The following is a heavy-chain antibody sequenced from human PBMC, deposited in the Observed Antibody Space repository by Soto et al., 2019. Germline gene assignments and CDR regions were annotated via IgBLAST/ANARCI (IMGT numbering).Heavy chain of an antibody. V-gene: IGHV3-72*01. CDR1: GFTFSDHY. D-gene: IGHD3-10*01. CDR3: ATTPPQFTNAFDF. Sequence: EVQLVESGGGLVHPGGSLRLSCAASGFTFSDHYMDWVRQAPGKGLEWVGRIRSRPYSYTTEYAASVKGRFTLSRDDSQDPLSLQMTGLKTADTAVYYCATTPPQFTNAFDFWGQGTIVTVSS. J-gene: IGHJ3*01. CDR2: IRSRPYSYTT.